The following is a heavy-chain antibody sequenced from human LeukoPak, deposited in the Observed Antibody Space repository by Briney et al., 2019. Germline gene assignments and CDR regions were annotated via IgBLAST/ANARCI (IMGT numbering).Heavy chain of an antibody. Sequence: GESLRLSCAASGFTFSDYTMNWVRQAPGKGLEWVSGISGSGDSTYYADSVKGRFTISRDNSKNTLYLQMNSLRAEDTAVYYCAKGGGVWGSYRYFFDYWGQGTLVTVSS. CDR2: ISGSGDST. CDR3: AKGGGVWGSYRYFFDY. D-gene: IGHD3-16*02. V-gene: IGHV3-23*01. CDR1: GFTFSDYT. J-gene: IGHJ4*02.